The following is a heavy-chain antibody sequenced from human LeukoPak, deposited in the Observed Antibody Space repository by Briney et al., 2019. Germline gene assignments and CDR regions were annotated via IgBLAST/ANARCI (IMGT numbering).Heavy chain of an antibody. CDR2: IYHSGST. CDR3: ARVMEYCSGGSCPPTLDY. D-gene: IGHD2-15*01. V-gene: IGHV4-4*02. J-gene: IGHJ4*02. Sequence: SETLSLTCAVSGGSISSSNWWSWVRQPPGKGLEWIGEIYHSGSTNYNPSLKSRVTISVDKSKNQFSLKLSSVTAADTAVYYCARVMEYCSGGSCPPTLDYWGQGTLVTVSS. CDR1: GGSISSSNW.